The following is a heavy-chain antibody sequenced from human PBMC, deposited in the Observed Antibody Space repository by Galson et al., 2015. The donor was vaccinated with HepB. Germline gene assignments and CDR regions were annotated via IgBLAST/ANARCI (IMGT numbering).Heavy chain of an antibody. CDR2: ISYDGSNK. CDR1: GFTFSSYA. Sequence: SLRLSCAASGFTFSSYAMHWVRQAPGKGLEWVAVISYDGSNKYYADSVKGRFTISRDNSKNTLYLQMNSLRAEDTAVYYCARDKGVFGESYFDYWGQGTLVTVSS. J-gene: IGHJ4*02. V-gene: IGHV3-30*04. D-gene: IGHD3-10*01. CDR3: ARDKGVFGESYFDY.